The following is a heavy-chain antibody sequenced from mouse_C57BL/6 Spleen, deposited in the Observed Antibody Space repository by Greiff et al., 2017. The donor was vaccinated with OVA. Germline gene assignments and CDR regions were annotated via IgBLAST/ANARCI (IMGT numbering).Heavy chain of an antibody. CDR3: ARVVTTVVDTGAMDD. CDR1: GYTFTSYG. V-gene: IGHV1-81*01. CDR2: LYPRSGNT. Sequence: QVQLQQSGAELARPGASVKLSCKASGYTFTSYGISWVKQRPGQGLEWIGELYPRSGNTYYNEKFKGKATLTADKSSSAAYMELRSLTSEDSAVYCCARVVTTVVDTGAMDDWGQGTSVTVSS. J-gene: IGHJ4*01. D-gene: IGHD1-1*01.